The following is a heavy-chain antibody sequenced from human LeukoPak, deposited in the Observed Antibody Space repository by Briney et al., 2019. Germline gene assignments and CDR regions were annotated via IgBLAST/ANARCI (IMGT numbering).Heavy chain of an antibody. V-gene: IGHV4-59*01. CDR1: GGSISSYY. J-gene: IGHJ5*02. CDR3: ARDGGDWFDP. D-gene: IGHD2-21*01. Sequence: PSXXLSLTCTVSGGSISSYYWNWIRQPPGKGLEWIGNIYYSGSTNYNPSLKRRVTISVDTSKDQFSLKLSSVTAADTAVYYCARDGGDWFDPWGQGTLVTVSS. CDR2: IYYSGST.